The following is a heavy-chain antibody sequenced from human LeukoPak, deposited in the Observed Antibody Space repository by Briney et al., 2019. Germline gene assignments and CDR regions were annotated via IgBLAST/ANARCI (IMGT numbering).Heavy chain of an antibody. J-gene: IGHJ3*02. CDR2: ISPKSGDT. CDR3: ARGKDDSTGHYDAFDI. CDR1: GYSFSDNY. Sequence: ASVKVSCKAFGYSFSDNYVHWVRQAPGQGLEYMGWISPKSGDTNFSQRFKGRLTMTSDTSINTVYMEMRKLKSDDTAVYFCARGKDDSTGHYDAFDIWGHGTMVTVSS. D-gene: IGHD3-22*01. V-gene: IGHV1-2*02.